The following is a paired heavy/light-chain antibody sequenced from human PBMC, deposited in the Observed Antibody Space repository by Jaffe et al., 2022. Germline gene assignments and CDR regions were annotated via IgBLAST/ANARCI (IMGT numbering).Heavy chain of an antibody. CDR3: AKDGGSEFDTAVEYFQH. CDR2: ISSDGSEK. Sequence: QVSLVESGGGVVQPGGSLRLSCTSSGFSFDDFGLHWVRQAPGKGLEWVALISSDGSEKAYAGSVKGRFTISRDSSKGILYLQMNSLRVEDTALYYCAKDGGSEFDTAVEYFQHWGQGTLVTVSS. D-gene: IGHD3-16*01. V-gene: IGHV3-30*18. CDR1: GFSFDDFG. J-gene: IGHJ1*01.
Light chain of an antibody. CDR3: QVWGSDDNPYV. CDR2: DDD. Sequence: SYVVTQPPSVSVAPGRTARIPCGGEKIETKSVHWYQQKPGQAPVLVIYDDDERPSGIPERFSGSYSGDTATLIISRVEAGDEADYYCQVWGSDDNPYVFGAGTKVTVL. V-gene: IGLV3-21*02. J-gene: IGLJ1*01. CDR1: KIETKS.